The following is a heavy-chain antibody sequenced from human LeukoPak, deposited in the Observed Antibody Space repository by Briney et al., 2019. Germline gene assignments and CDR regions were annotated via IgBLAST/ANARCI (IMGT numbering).Heavy chain of an antibody. CDR2: ISYDGSNK. J-gene: IGHJ4*02. D-gene: IGHD6-13*01. CDR1: GFTFSSYG. Sequence: GGSLRLSCAASGFTFSSYGMHWVRQAPGKGLEWVAVISYDGSNKYYADSVKGRFTISRDNSKNTLYLQMNSLRAEDTAVYYCAKDFGSSGWYFDYWGQGTLVTVSS. CDR3: AKDFGSSGWYFDY. V-gene: IGHV3-30*18.